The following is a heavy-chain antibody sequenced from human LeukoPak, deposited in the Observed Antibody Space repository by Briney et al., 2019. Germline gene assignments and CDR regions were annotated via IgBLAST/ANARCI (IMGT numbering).Heavy chain of an antibody. CDR3: ARASIVGATPL. J-gene: IGHJ4*02. CDR2: INHSGST. Sequence: PSETLSLTCTVSGGSISSGGYYWSWIRQPPGKGLEWIGEINHSGSTNYNPSLKSRVTISVDTSKNQFSLKLSSVTAADTAVYYCARASIVGATPLWGQGTLVTVSS. CDR1: GGSISSGGYY. V-gene: IGHV4-39*07. D-gene: IGHD1-26*01.